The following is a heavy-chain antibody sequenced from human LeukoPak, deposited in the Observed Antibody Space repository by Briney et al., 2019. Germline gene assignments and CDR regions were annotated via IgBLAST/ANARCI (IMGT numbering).Heavy chain of an antibody. Sequence: GGSLRLSCAASGFTFSSYAMSWVRQAPGKGLEWVSAISGSGGSTYYGDSVKGRFTISRDNSKNTLYLQLNSLRADDTAVYYCAKDLPGITIFGALHYWGQGALVTVS. V-gene: IGHV3-23*01. CDR1: GFTFSSYA. D-gene: IGHD3-3*01. CDR2: ISGSGGST. CDR3: AKDLPGITIFGALHY. J-gene: IGHJ4*02.